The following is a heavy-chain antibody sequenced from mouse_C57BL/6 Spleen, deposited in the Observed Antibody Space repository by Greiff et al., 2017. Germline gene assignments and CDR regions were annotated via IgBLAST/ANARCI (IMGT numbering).Heavy chain of an antibody. CDR2: IDPANGNT. CDR1: GFNITNTY. Sequence: VQLQQSVAELVRPGASVKLSCTASGFNITNTYMHWVKQRPEQGLEWIGRIDPANGNTKYAAKFKGKATITADTSSNTAYLQLSSLTSEDSALXYCASFGSRLCDYWGQGTTLTVSS. D-gene: IGHD1-1*01. J-gene: IGHJ2*01. CDR3: ASFGSRLCDY. V-gene: IGHV14-3*01.